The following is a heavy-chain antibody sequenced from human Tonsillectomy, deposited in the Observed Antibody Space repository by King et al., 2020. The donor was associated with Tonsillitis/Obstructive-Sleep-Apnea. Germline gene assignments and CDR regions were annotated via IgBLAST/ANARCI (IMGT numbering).Heavy chain of an antibody. D-gene: IGHD6-6*01. Sequence: QLQESGPGLVKPSETLSLTCTVSGGSISSYYWSWIRQPPGKGLEWIGYIYYSGSTNYNPSLKSRVTISVDTSKNQFSLKLSSVTAAATAVYYCARQSDSSSSGWFDPWGQGTLVTVSS. CDR3: ARQSDSSSSGWFDP. CDR2: IYYSGST. V-gene: IGHV4-59*08. CDR1: GGSISSYY. J-gene: IGHJ5*02.